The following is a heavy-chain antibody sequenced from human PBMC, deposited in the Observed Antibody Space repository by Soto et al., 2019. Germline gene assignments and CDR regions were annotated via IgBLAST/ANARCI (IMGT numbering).Heavy chain of an antibody. V-gene: IGHV3-23*01. D-gene: IGHD6-6*01. Sequence: GGSLRLSCAASGFTFSSYAMSWVRRAPGKGLEWVSAISGSGGSTYYADSVKGRFTISRDNSKNTLYLQMNSLRAEDTAVYYCARGLVKGYYYGMDVWGQGTTVTVSS. CDR3: ARGLVKGYYYGMDV. CDR2: ISGSGGST. J-gene: IGHJ6*02. CDR1: GFTFSSYA.